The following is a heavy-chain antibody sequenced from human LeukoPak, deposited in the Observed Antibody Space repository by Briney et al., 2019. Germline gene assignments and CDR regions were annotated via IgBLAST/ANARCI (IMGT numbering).Heavy chain of an antibody. CDR2: ISGSGGST. D-gene: IGHD3-22*01. V-gene: IGHV3-23*01. CDR3: AKVVGSAYYDSSGFDY. Sequence: GGSLRLSCAASGFTFSSYAMSWVRQAPGKGLEWVSAISGSGGSTYYADPVKGRFTISRDNSKNTLYLQMNSLRAEDTAVYYCAKVVGSAYYDSSGFDYWGQGTLVTVSS. CDR1: GFTFSSYA. J-gene: IGHJ4*02.